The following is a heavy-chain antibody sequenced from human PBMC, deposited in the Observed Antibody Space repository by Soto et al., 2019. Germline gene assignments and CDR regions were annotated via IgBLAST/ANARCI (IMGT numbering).Heavy chain of an antibody. CDR3: AIAPRYGMDV. CDR2: INSDGSSA. V-gene: IGHV3-74*01. J-gene: IGHJ6*02. Sequence: GGSLRLSCAASGFTFSSYWMHWVRQAPGNGLVWLSRINSDGSSATYADSVKGRFTISRDKAKSTLYLQMNSLRAEDTAMYYCAIAPRYGMDVWG. CDR1: GFTFSSYW.